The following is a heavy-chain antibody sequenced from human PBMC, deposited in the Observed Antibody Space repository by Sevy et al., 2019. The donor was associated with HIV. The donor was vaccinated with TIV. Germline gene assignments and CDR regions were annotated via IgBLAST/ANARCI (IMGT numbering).Heavy chain of an antibody. CDR2: ISYDGSNK. CDR1: GFTFSSYA. D-gene: IGHD4-17*01. CDR3: ARDQHDYGGNLRTGWFDP. J-gene: IGHJ5*02. V-gene: IGHV3-30-3*01. Sequence: GGSLRLSCAASGFTFSSYAMHWVRQAPGKGLEWVAVISYDGSNKYYADSVKGRFTISRDKSKSTLYLQMNSLRAEDTAVYYCARDQHDYGGNLRTGWFDPWGQGTLVTVSS.